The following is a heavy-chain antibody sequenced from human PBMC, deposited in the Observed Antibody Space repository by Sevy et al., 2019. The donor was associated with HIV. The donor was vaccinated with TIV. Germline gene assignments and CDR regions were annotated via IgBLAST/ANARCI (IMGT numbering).Heavy chain of an antibody. D-gene: IGHD3-10*01. Sequence: GGSLRLSCAASGFTFSDYYMSWIRQAPGKGLEWVSYISSSGSTIYYADSVKGRFTISRDNAKNSLYLQMNSLRAEDTTVYYCARVVRGVMIQGMDVWGQGTTVTVSS. CDR2: ISSSGSTI. J-gene: IGHJ6*02. CDR1: GFTFSDYY. CDR3: ARVVRGVMIQGMDV. V-gene: IGHV3-11*01.